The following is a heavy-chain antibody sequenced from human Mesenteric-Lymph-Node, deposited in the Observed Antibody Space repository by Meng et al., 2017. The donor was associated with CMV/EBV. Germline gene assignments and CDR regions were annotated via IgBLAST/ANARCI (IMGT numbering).Heavy chain of an antibody. D-gene: IGHD3-3*01. CDR1: GYTFTSYD. Sequence: ASVKVSCKASGYTFTSYDINWVRQATGQGLEWMGWMNPNSGNTGYAQKFQGRVTITRNTSISTAYMELSSLRSEDTAVYYCARVTIFGVVIPNYGMDVWGQGTTVTVSS. CDR2: MNPNSGNT. J-gene: IGHJ6*02. V-gene: IGHV1-8*03. CDR3: ARVTIFGVVIPNYGMDV.